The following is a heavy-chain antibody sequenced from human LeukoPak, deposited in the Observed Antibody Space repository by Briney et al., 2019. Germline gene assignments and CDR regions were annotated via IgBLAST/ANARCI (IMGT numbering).Heavy chain of an antibody. J-gene: IGHJ4*02. CDR2: ISEGGL. CDR1: GLTFSTYA. Sequence: PGRSLRLSCAASGLTFSTYAMSCVRQVPGERLEWVSSISEGGLFYADSVKGRFTISRDNSKNTLYLQMNSLRAEDSALYYCARDLPGSGWAFHYWGQGTLVTVSS. CDR3: ARDLPGSGWAFHY. D-gene: IGHD6-19*01. V-gene: IGHV3-23*01.